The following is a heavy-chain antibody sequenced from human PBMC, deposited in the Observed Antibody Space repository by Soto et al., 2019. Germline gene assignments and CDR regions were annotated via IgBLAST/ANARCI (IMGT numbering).Heavy chain of an antibody. CDR1: GGSISSGGYY. CDR3: ARGGRRNWFDP. Sequence: QVQLQESGPGLVKPSQTLSLTCTVSGGSISSGGYYWSWIRQHPGKGLEWIGYIYYSGSTYYNPSLKSRVTIAVDTSKNQFSLQLSSVTAEDTAVYYCARGGRRNWFDPWGQGTLVTVSS. J-gene: IGHJ5*02. D-gene: IGHD2-15*01. CDR2: IYYSGST. V-gene: IGHV4-31*03.